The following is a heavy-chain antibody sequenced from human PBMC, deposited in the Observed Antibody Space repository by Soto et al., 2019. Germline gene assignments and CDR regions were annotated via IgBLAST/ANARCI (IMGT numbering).Heavy chain of an antibody. CDR2: IYRTGST. D-gene: IGHD1-7*01. CDR3: ASRDPGTSVDY. V-gene: IGHV4-4*02. CDR1: GGSFTSNTW. J-gene: IGHJ4*02. Sequence: QVQLQESGPGLVKPSGPLSLTCAVSGGSFTSNTWWTCVRQPLGQGLEWIGEIYRTGSTNYNPSLKSRVTISLDKSENQFSLKVTSLTAADTAVYYCASRDPGTSVDYWGQGTLVTVSS.